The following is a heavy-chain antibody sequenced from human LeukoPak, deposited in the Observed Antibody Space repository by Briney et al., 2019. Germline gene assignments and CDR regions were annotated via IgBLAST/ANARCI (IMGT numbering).Heavy chain of an antibody. J-gene: IGHJ4*02. D-gene: IGHD2-15*01. CDR1: GDSISSYY. CDR3: ARANCSGGSCYLDY. V-gene: IGHV4-59*01. Sequence: SETLSLTCTVSGDSISSYYRSWIRQPPVKGLEWIGYIYYSGSTNYNPSLKRRVTISVDTSKNQFSLKLSSVTAADTAVYYCARANCSGGSCYLDYWGQGTLVTVSS. CDR2: IYYSGST.